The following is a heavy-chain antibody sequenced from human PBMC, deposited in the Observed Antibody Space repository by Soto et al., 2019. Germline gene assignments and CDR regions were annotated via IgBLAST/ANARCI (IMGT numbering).Heavy chain of an antibody. CDR3: VRDGTKSLRDWFDP. CDR2: IYATGTT. J-gene: IGHJ5*02. V-gene: IGHV4-4*07. CDR1: GASISGFY. D-gene: IGHD1-1*01. Sequence: QVQLQESGPGLVKPSETLSLTCTVSGASISGFYWSWIRKSAGKGLEWIGRIYATGTTDYNPSLKRRVMMSVDTSKKQFSLKLRSVTAADRAVYYCVRDGTKSLRDWFDPWGQGISVTVSS.